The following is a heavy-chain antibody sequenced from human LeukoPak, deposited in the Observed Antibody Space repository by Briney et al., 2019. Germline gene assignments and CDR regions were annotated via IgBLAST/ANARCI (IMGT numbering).Heavy chain of an antibody. J-gene: IGHJ4*02. CDR2: ISSNGGST. D-gene: IGHD1-26*01. Sequence: PGGSLRLSCAASGFTFSSYAMHWVRQAPGKGLEYVSAISSNGGSTYYANSVKGRFTISRDNSKNTLYLQMGSLRAEDMAAYYCARDLNGGGSYGGADYWGQGTLVTVSS. V-gene: IGHV3-64*01. CDR3: ARDLNGGGSYGGADY. CDR1: GFTFSSYA.